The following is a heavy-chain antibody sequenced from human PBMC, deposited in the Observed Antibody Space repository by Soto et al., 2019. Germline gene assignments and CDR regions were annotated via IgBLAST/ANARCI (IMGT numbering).Heavy chain of an antibody. V-gene: IGHV2-5*02. CDR3: AHTVARGAYWETFNY. J-gene: IGHJ4*02. CDR1: GFSLMTNGVG. D-gene: IGHD1-26*01. Sequence: QITLKESGPTLVKLTETLTLTCTVSGFSLMTNGVGVGWFRQPPGKALEWLALIYRDDDKRYRPSLKSRVTITKDTTKNQVVLTMNNMDPVDTATYYCAHTVARGAYWETFNYWGQGTLVTVSS. CDR2: IYRDDDK.